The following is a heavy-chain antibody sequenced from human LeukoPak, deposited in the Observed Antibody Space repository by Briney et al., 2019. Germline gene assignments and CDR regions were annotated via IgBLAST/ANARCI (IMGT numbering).Heavy chain of an antibody. CDR3: ARHLRYDSSGYYYGYYYYGMDV. CDR2: INHSGST. Sequence: SETLSLTCAVYGGSFSGYYWSWIRQPPGKGLEWIGEINHSGSTNYNPSLKSRVTISVDTSKNQFSLKLSSVTAADTAVYYCARHLRYDSSGYYYGYYYYGMDVWGQGTTVTVSS. J-gene: IGHJ6*02. CDR1: GGSFSGYY. D-gene: IGHD3-22*01. V-gene: IGHV4-34*01.